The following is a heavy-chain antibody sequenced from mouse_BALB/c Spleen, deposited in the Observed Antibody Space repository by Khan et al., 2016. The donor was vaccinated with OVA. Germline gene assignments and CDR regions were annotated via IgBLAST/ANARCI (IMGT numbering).Heavy chain of an antibody. Sequence: EVQLVESGPSLVKPSQTLSLTCSVTGDSITSGYWNWIRKFPEHKLEYMGYIIYTGYTYYNPSLQSRISITRHTSKNQDYLQLNSVTDEDTATYYCSRSTYIDAFVYWGQGTLVTVSA. V-gene: IGHV3-8*02. CDR2: IIYTGYT. D-gene: IGHD1-3*01. CDR1: GDSITSGY. CDR3: SRSTYIDAFVY. J-gene: IGHJ3*01.